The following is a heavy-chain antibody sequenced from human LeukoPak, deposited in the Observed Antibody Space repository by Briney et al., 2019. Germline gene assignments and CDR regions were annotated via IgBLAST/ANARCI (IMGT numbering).Heavy chain of an antibody. D-gene: IGHD4-17*01. V-gene: IGHV3-15*01. CDR3: AKSWLTTVTPFDY. Sequence: PGGSLILSCVASGFPFTNDWMNWVRQTPEKGLEWVGLSKSKRNGGTIDSAAPVKGRFTILRDHSKDTLYLQMNSLKTEDTAVYYCAKSWLTTVTPFDYWGQGTLVTVSS. J-gene: IGHJ4*02. CDR2: SKSKRNGGTI. CDR1: GFPFTNDW.